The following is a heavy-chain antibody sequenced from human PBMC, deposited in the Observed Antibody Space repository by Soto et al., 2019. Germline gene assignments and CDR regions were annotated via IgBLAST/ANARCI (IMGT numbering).Heavy chain of an antibody. Sequence: QVQLVESGGGVVQPGRSLRLSCAASGFTFSTFGMHWVRQAPGRGLEWLAVISFDGSNKFYGDSVKGRFTISRDNSENALYLEMNRLSADDTAVYFCARGPYYGSGTLDYWGQGNLVIVSS. CDR1: GFTFSTFG. V-gene: IGHV3-30*03. J-gene: IGHJ4*02. CDR3: ARGPYYGSGTLDY. CDR2: ISFDGSNK. D-gene: IGHD3-10*01.